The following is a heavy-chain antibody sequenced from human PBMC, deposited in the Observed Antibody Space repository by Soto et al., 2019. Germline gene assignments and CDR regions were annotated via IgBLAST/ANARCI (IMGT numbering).Heavy chain of an antibody. J-gene: IGHJ6*02. V-gene: IGHV1-8*01. CDR1: GYTFTSYD. Sequence: QVQLVQSGAEVKKPGASVTVSCKASGYTFTSYDINWVRQATGHGLEWMGWMNPNSGNTGYAQKFQGRVTMTRNTSISTAYMELSSLRSEDTAVYYCARGVGATDPLDYYYGMDVWGQGTTVTVSS. D-gene: IGHD1-26*01. CDR3: ARGVGATDPLDYYYGMDV. CDR2: MNPNSGNT.